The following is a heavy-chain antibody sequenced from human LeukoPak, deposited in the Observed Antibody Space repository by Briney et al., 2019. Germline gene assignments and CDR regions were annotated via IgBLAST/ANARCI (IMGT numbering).Heavy chain of an antibody. CDR3: ARVDTEYYDILTGYYTGFFDY. CDR2: IHFSGNT. Sequence: SETLSLTCTVSGGFISNYYWRWIRQPPGKGLEWIGYIHFSGNTNHNPSLKSRVRISVDTSKNQFSLKLSSVTAADTAVYYCARVDTEYYDILTGYYTGFFDYWGQGTLVTVSS. D-gene: IGHD3-9*01. CDR1: GGFISNYY. J-gene: IGHJ4*02. V-gene: IGHV4-59*08.